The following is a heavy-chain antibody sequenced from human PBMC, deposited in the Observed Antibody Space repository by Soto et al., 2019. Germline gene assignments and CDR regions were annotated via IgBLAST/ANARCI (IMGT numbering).Heavy chain of an antibody. V-gene: IGHV4-59*08. CDR1: GGSISSYY. CDR2: IYYSGST. J-gene: IGHJ3*02. CDR3: ARGGDILTGYPADAFDI. D-gene: IGHD3-9*01. Sequence: SETLSLTCTVSGGSISSYYWSWIRQPPGKGLEWIGYIYYSGSTNYNPSLKSRVTISVDTSKNQFSLKLSSVTAADTAVYYCARGGDILTGYPADAFDIWRQGTMVTVSS.